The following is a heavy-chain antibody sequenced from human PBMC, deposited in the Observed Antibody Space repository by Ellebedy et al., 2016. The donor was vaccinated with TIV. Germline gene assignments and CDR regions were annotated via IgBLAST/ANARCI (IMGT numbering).Heavy chain of an antibody. CDR1: GGSFSGYY. CDR3: ARHTGYDSSDYYFDY. Sequence: SETLSLTCAVYGGSFSGYYWSWIRQPPGKGLEWIGYIYYSGSTNYNPSLKSRVTISVDTSKNQFSLKLSSVTAADTAVYYCARHTGYDSSDYYFDYWGQGTLVTVSS. CDR2: IYYSGST. J-gene: IGHJ4*02. V-gene: IGHV4-59*08. D-gene: IGHD3-22*01.